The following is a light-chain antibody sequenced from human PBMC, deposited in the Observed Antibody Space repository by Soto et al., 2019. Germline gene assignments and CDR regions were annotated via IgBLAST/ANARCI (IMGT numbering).Light chain of an antibody. V-gene: IGKV1-39*01. CDR2: AAS. Sequence: DIHMTQSPSSLSASVGDRVTITCRASQTISTYLNWYQQKPGKAPELLIYAASTLQRGVPSRFGGSGSGTDFTLTINSLQREDFATYYCQQSYDTVTFGGGTKVEIK. J-gene: IGKJ4*01. CDR1: QTISTY. CDR3: QQSYDTVT.